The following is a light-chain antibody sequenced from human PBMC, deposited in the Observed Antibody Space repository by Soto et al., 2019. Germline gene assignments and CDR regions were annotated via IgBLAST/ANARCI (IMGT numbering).Light chain of an antibody. CDR2: ATS. CDR3: QESYSTPAVS. J-gene: IGKJ4*01. V-gene: IGKV1-39*01. CDR1: QNIDNY. Sequence: DIQMTQSPSSLSASLGDSVTITCRASQNIDNYLNWYQHKPGKAPKLLIYATSTLQSGVPARFSGSGSGTEFTLTISTLQAEDFATYFCQESYSTPAVSFGGGTKVEIK.